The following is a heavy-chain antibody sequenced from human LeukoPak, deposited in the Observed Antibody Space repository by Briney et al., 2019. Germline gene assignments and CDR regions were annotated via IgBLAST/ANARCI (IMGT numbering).Heavy chain of an antibody. CDR1: GFTFSDYW. J-gene: IGHJ4*02. D-gene: IGHD6-19*01. V-gene: IGHV4-34*08. CDR2: INHSGST. Sequence: GSLRLSCAASGFTFSDYWMTWVRQPPGKGLEWIGEINHSGSTNYNPSLKSRVTISVDTSKNQFSLKLSSVTAADTAVYYCASAVAGPGYIDYWGQGTLVTVSS. CDR3: ASAVAGPGYIDY.